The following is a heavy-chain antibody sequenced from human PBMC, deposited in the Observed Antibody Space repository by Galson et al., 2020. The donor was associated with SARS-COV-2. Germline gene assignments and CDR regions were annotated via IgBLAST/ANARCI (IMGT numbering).Heavy chain of an antibody. V-gene: IGHV3-53*01. CDR1: GFTVTNTY. CDR3: ARGVVGGGDYFDY. CDR2: IYSGGST. D-gene: IGHD3-22*01. Sequence: GGSLRLSCAASGFTVTNTYMIWVRQPPGKGLEWVSVIYSGGSTYYADSVKGRFTISRDKSKNTLNLQMNGLTAEDTAVYYCARGVVGGGDYFDYWGQGTPVTVSS. J-gene: IGHJ4*02.